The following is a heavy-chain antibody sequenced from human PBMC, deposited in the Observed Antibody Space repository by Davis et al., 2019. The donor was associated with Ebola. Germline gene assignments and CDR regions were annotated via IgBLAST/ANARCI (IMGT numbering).Heavy chain of an antibody. Sequence: GESLKISCAASGFTFSGSAMHWVRQAPGKGLEWVSAISGSGGSTYYADSVKGRFTISRDNSKNTLYLQMNSLRAEDTAVYYCAKDRTYGGYDLAVAGLFDYWGQGTLVTISS. J-gene: IGHJ4*02. CDR2: ISGSGGST. D-gene: IGHD6-19*01. CDR3: AKDRTYGGYDLAVAGLFDY. CDR1: GFTFSGSA. V-gene: IGHV3-23*01.